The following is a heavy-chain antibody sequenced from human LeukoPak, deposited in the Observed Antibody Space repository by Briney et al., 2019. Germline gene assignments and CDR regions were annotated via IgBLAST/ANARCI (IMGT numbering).Heavy chain of an antibody. V-gene: IGHV3-11*04. CDR1: GFSFSDQY. Sequence: GGSLRLSCAASGFSFSDQYMSWIRQAPGRGLEWVSYITSGGSNVYYADSVKGRFTSSRDNAKNSLYLQMNSLRVDDTAVYYCARGRENHGSGNFNWFDPWGQGILVTVSP. J-gene: IGHJ5*02. CDR2: ITSGGSNV. CDR3: ARGRENHGSGNFNWFDP. D-gene: IGHD3-10*01.